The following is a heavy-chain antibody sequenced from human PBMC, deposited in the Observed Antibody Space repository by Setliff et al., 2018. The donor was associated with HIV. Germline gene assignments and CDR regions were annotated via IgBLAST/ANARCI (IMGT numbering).Heavy chain of an antibody. D-gene: IGHD6-6*01. CDR3: ATRPRISARPFYY. CDR1: GVSVGSGDYY. CDR2: IFHSGDT. J-gene: IGHJ4*02. Sequence: SETLSLTCSVSGVSVGSGDYYWHWIRQHPEKALEWIGYIFHSGDTYYNPSLKSRISMSVDTSKNQFSLELTSLTAAYTSVYYCATRPRISARPFYYWGQGMLVTVPQ. V-gene: IGHV4-31*03.